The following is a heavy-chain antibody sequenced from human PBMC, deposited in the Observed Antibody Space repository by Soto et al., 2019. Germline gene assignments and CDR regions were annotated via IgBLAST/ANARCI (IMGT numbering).Heavy chain of an antibody. V-gene: IGHV1-46*01. J-gene: IGHJ4*02. Sequence: ASVKVSCKASGYTFTSYYMHWVRQAPGQGLEWMGIINPSGGSTSYAQKFQGRVTMTRDTSTSTVYMELSSLRSEDTAVYYCARDSYGTAGSVYFDYGGQGTLVTVSS. D-gene: IGHD5-18*01. CDR2: INPSGGST. CDR1: GYTFTSYY. CDR3: ARDSYGTAGSVYFDY.